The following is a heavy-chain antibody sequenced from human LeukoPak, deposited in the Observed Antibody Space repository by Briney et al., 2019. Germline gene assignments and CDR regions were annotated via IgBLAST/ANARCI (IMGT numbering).Heavy chain of an antibody. CDR3: ARDRGGDWDY. D-gene: IGHD2-21*02. Sequence: ASVKVSCKASGYTFTSYYIHWVRQAPEQGLEWMGIINPSGGSTSYAQKFQGRVTMTRDTSTSTVYMELSSLRSEDTAVYYCARDRGGDWDYWGQGTLVTVSS. J-gene: IGHJ4*02. CDR1: GYTFTSYY. V-gene: IGHV1-46*01. CDR2: INPSGGST.